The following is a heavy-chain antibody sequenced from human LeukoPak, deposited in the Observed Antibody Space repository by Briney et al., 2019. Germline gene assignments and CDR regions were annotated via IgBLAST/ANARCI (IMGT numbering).Heavy chain of an antibody. Sequence: GGSLRLSCAASGFTFSSYAMSWVRQAPGKGLEWVSAISGSGGSTYYADSVKGRFTISRDNSKSTLYLQMNSLRAEDTAVYYCAKDTGVVPAAPFGYWGQGTLVTVSS. CDR3: AKDTGVVPAAPFGY. CDR2: ISGSGGST. J-gene: IGHJ4*02. CDR1: GFTFSSYA. V-gene: IGHV3-23*01. D-gene: IGHD2-2*01.